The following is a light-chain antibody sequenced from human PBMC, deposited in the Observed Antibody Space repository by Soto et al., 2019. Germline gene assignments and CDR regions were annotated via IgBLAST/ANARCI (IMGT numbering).Light chain of an antibody. J-gene: IGKJ4*01. CDR1: QDIKNY. CDR3: QQYDSLPPT. CDR2: DAF. Sequence: DIQMTQSPSSLSAFVGDSITITCQASQDIKNYLNWYQHKPGKAPKLLIYDAFKSDTGVPSRFSGSGSGTDFTFTISSLQPEDIATYFCQQYDSLPPTFGGGTRVYI. V-gene: IGKV1-33*01.